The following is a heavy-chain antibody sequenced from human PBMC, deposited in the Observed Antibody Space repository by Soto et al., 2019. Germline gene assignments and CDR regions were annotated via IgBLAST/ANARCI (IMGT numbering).Heavy chain of an antibody. CDR1: GFIFSNYW. CDR3: VRYRSGEKSNPRFEY. Sequence: EVQLVESGGGLVQPGGSLKLSCAASGFIFSNYWMTWVRQTPGRGLEWVADIKGDGSDKFYVDSVKGRFTVSRDNAKNSMYLQMNSLRVEDAAMYYCVRYRSGEKSNPRFEYWGQGALVTVSS. D-gene: IGHD2-15*01. V-gene: IGHV3-7*05. CDR2: IKGDGSDK. J-gene: IGHJ4*02.